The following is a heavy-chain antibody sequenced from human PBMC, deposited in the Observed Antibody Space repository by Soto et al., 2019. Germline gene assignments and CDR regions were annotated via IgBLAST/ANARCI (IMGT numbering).Heavy chain of an antibody. V-gene: IGHV4-59*01. J-gene: IGHJ4*02. CDR3: ARDGNYGIDY. Sequence: SETLSLTCPVSGCSISSYYWSWIRQPPGKGLEWIGYIYYSGSTNYNPSLKSRVTISIDTSKNQFSLKLSSVTAADTAVYYCARDGNYGIDYWGQGTLVTVSS. CDR2: IYYSGST. D-gene: IGHD3-10*01. CDR1: GCSISSYY.